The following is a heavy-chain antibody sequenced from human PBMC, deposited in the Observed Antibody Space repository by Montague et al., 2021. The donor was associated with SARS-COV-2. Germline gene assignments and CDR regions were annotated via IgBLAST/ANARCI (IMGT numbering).Heavy chain of an antibody. Sequence: SETLSLTCTVSGVSITTYYWSWIRQPPGKGLEWIGYIYYSGSTYYTPSLKSRVSFSVDASKNEFPLRLISVSAADTAVYYCARGGGDYGGNPFDYWGQGTLVTVSS. J-gene: IGHJ4*02. D-gene: IGHD4-23*01. CDR2: IYYSGST. CDR3: ARGGGDYGGNPFDY. V-gene: IGHV4-59*01. CDR1: GVSITTYY.